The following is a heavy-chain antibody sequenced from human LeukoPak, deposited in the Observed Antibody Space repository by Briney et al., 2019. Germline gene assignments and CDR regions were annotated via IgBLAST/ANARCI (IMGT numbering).Heavy chain of an antibody. CDR3: ARDEDDYVWGSYTGYMDV. Sequence: PGGSLRLSCAASGFTFSSYEMNWVRQAPGKGLEWVSYISSSSSTIYYADSVKGRLTISRDNAKNSLYLQMNSLRAEDTAVYYCARDEDDYVWGSYTGYMDVWGKGTTVTVSS. CDR1: GFTFSSYE. CDR2: ISSSSSTI. D-gene: IGHD3-16*01. V-gene: IGHV3-48*01. J-gene: IGHJ6*03.